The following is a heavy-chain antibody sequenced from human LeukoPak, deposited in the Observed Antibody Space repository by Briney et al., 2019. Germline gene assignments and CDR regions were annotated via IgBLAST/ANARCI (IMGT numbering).Heavy chain of an antibody. CDR3: AREGLSGYDYYFDY. CDR2: IKQDGSEK. D-gene: IGHD5-12*01. CDR1: GFTFSSYW. Sequence: GGSLRLSCAASGFTFSSYWMSWVRQAPGKGLEWVANIKQDGSEKYYVDSVKGRFTISRDNAKNSLYLQMNSLRAEDTAVYYCAREGLSGYDYYFDYWGQGTLVTVPS. J-gene: IGHJ4*02. V-gene: IGHV3-7*01.